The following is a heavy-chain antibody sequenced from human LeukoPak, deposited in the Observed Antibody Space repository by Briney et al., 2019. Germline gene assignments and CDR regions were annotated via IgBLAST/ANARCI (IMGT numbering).Heavy chain of an antibody. Sequence: ASVKVSCKASGYTFTGYYMHWVRQAPGQGLEWMGWINPNSGGTNYAQKFQGRVTMTRDTSISTAYMELSRLRSDDTAVYYCARDGRIARLPRDWFDPWGQGTLVTVSS. CDR2: INPNSGGT. CDR1: GYTFTGYY. CDR3: ARDGRIARLPRDWFDP. V-gene: IGHV1-2*02. D-gene: IGHD6-13*01. J-gene: IGHJ5*02.